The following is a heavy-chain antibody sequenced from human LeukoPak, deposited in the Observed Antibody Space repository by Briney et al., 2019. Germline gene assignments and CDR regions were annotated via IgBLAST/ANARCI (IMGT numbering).Heavy chain of an antibody. J-gene: IGHJ4*02. V-gene: IGHV3-7*01. CDR3: ARGKSHNY. CDR2: IKEDGSEK. Sequence: GGSLRLSCAASGFTFSNYWMNWVRQAPGKGLEWVANIKEDGSEKHYVASVKGRFTISRDNAKNSVYLQMNSLRAEDTAVYYCARGKSHNYWGQGTLVTVSS. CDR1: GFTFSNYW.